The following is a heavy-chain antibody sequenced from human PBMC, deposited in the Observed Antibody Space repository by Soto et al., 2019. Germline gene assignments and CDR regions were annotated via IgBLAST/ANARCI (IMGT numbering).Heavy chain of an antibody. CDR1: GFTFSSSG. D-gene: IGHD6-13*01. Sequence: QVHLVESGGGVVQPGRSLRLSCAASGFTFSSSGMHWVRQAPGKGLEWVAVISYDGSNKYYADSVKGRFTISRDESNKTLSLQLNSLRAEDTAVYSCAKAAVGTGHYFDYWGQGTLVTVSS. J-gene: IGHJ4*02. V-gene: IGHV3-30*18. CDR3: AKAAVGTGHYFDY. CDR2: ISYDGSNK.